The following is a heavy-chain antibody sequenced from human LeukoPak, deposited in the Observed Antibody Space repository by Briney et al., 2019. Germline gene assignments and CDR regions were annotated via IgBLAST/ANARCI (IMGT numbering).Heavy chain of an antibody. CDR2: ISGSGGST. D-gene: IGHD6-19*01. J-gene: IGHJ4*02. Sequence: GGSLRLSCAASGFTFSTYDMTWVRQAPGKGLEWVSSISGSGGSTYYADSVKGRFTTSRDNSKNTLYLQMNGLRAEDTAVYYCPLQFIAVAGKFDHWGQGTLVTVSS. CDR3: PLQFIAVAGKFDH. CDR1: GFTFSTYD. V-gene: IGHV3-23*01.